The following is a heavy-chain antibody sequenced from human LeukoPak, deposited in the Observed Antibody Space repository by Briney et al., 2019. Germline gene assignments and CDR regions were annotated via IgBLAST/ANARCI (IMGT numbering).Heavy chain of an antibody. CDR2: ISGSGGST. Sequence: AGGSLRLSCAASSFNFSSYAMSGVRQAPGKGLEWVSAISGSGGSTYYADSVKGRFTISRDNSKNTLYLQINCLIAPHPAVYYRTKVPGDYIFDYWGQGTLVTVSS. CDR3: TKVPGDYIFDY. CDR1: SFNFSSYA. J-gene: IGHJ4*02. V-gene: IGHV3-23*01. D-gene: IGHD4-17*01.